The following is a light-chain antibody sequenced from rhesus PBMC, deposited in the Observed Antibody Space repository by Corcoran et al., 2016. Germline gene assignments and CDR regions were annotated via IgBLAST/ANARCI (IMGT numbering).Light chain of an antibody. CDR2: DVS. J-gene: IGLJ6*01. CDR1: NSDIGAFDY. CDR3: SSYVGSTTDV. V-gene: IGLV2-23*01. Sequence: QAALSQPPSVSGSPGQSVTISCTGTNSDIGAFDYVSWYQQHPGKAPKLVIFDVSKRPSGVTDRFSGSKSGNTASLTISGLQAEDEADYYCSSYVGSTTDVFGGGTKLTVL.